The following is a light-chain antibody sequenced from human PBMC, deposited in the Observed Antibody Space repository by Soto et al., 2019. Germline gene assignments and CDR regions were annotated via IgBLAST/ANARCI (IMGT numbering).Light chain of an antibody. CDR1: QSVSSY. J-gene: IGKJ4*01. CDR2: DAS. Sequence: EIVLTQSPATLSLSPGERATLSCRASQSVSSYLAWYQQKPGQAPRLLIYDASNRATGIPARFSGSGSGTDFTLIISSLQTEDFATYFCQEGYTSPFTFGGGTKVEIK. V-gene: IGKV3-11*01. CDR3: QEGYTSPFT.